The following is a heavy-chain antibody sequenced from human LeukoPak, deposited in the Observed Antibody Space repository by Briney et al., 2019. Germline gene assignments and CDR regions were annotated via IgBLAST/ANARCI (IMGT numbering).Heavy chain of an antibody. CDR2: INTNTGNP. D-gene: IGHD3-22*01. Sequence: ASVKVSCKASGYTFTSYAMNWVRQAPGQGLEWMGWINTNTGNPTYAQGFTGRFVFSLDTSVSTAYLQISSLKAEDTVVYYCARVYMHYDSSGSYDAFDIWGQGTMVTVSS. V-gene: IGHV7-4-1*02. J-gene: IGHJ3*02. CDR1: GYTFTSYA. CDR3: ARVYMHYDSSGSYDAFDI.